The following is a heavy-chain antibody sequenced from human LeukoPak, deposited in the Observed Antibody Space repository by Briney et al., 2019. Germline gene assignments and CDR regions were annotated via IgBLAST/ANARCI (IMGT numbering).Heavy chain of an antibody. D-gene: IGHD4-11*01. J-gene: IGHJ5*02. CDR3: ARDHLTPVTTYLWFDP. CDR1: GGTFISYA. Sequence: ASVKVSCKASGGTFISYAISWVRQAPGQGREWMGRIIPIFGTSNYAQKFQGRVTITTDEYTSTPYMELSSLRSQDPAVYYCARDHLTPVTTYLWFDPWGQGTLVTVSS. V-gene: IGHV1-69*05. CDR2: IIPIFGTS.